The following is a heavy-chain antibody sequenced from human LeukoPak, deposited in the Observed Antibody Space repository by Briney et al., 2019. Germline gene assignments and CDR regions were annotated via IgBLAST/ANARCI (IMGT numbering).Heavy chain of an antibody. CDR2: ISGSGGST. D-gene: IGHD1-26*01. Sequence: GGSLRLSCAASGFTFSSYAMSWVRQAPGKGLEWVSAISGSGGSTNYADSVKGRFTISRNNSKNTLYLQMNSLRAEDTAVYYCAKGGSYSPYYFDYWAREPWSPSPQ. CDR3: AKGGSYSPYYFDY. J-gene: IGHJ4*02. CDR1: GFTFSSYA. V-gene: IGHV3-23*01.